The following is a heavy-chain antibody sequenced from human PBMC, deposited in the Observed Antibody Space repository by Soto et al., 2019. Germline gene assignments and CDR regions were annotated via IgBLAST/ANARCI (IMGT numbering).Heavy chain of an antibody. CDR1: GFTFSSYG. V-gene: IGHV3-33*01. D-gene: IGHD6-19*01. CDR3: AREGAGEGIAVADAFDI. Sequence: QVQLVESGGGVVQPGRSLRLSCAASGFTFSSYGMHWVRQAPGKGLEWVAVIWYDGSNKYYADSVKGRFTISRDNSKNTLYLQMNSLRAEDTAVYYCAREGAGEGIAVADAFDIWGQGTMVTVSS. CDR2: IWYDGSNK. J-gene: IGHJ3*02.